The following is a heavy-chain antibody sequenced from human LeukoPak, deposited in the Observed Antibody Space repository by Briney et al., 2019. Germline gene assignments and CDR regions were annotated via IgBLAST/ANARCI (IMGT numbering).Heavy chain of an antibody. CDR1: GSTFSSYA. CDR2: ISGSGGST. Sequence: PGGSLRLSCAASGSTFSSYAMSWVRQAPGKGLEWVSAISGSGGSTYYADSVKGRFTISRDNSKNTLYLQMNSLRAEDTAVYYCAKEHIVVVPAAIPHFDYWGQGTLVTVSS. D-gene: IGHD2-2*01. J-gene: IGHJ4*02. CDR3: AKEHIVVVPAAIPHFDY. V-gene: IGHV3-23*01.